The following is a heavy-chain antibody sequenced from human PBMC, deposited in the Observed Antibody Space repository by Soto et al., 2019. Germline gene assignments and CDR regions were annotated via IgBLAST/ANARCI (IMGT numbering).Heavy chain of an antibody. CDR3: ARDTSATVTTVGGFDY. J-gene: IGHJ4*02. V-gene: IGHV4-31*03. CDR2: IYYSGST. CDR1: GGSISSGGYY. Sequence: QVQLQESGPGLVKPSQTLSLTCTVSGGSISSGGYYWSWIRQHPGKGLEWIGYIYYSGSTYYNPSLKSRVTISVDTSKNQFSLKLSSVTAADTAVYYCARDTSATVTTVGGFDYWGQGTLVTVSS. D-gene: IGHD4-17*01.